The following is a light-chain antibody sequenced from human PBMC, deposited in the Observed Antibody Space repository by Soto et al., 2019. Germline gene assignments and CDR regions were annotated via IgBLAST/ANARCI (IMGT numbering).Light chain of an antibody. CDR1: SSDVGSYNL. J-gene: IGLJ2*01. Sequence: QSALTQPASVSGSPGQSITISCTGTSSDVGSYNLVSWYQQHPGKAPKLMIYEGSKRPSGVSNRFSGSKSGNTASLTISGLQAEDEADYYGCSYAGSSTFDGHVVFGGGTELTVL. CDR2: EGS. V-gene: IGLV2-23*03. CDR3: CSYAGSSTFDGHVV.